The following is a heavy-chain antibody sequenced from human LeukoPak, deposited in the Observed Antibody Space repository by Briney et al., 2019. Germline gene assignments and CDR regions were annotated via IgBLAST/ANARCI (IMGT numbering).Heavy chain of an antibody. V-gene: IGHV3-21*04. CDR2: ITSGSSYI. CDR1: GFTFSSYN. D-gene: IGHD3-22*01. CDR3: ARYYYDSSGYYYFDY. J-gene: IGHJ4*02. Sequence: GGSLRLSCAASGFTFSSYNMNWVRQAPGKGLEWVSSITSGSSYIYYADSEKGRFTISRDNAKNSLYLQINSLRAEDTALYYCARYYYDSSGYYYFDYWGQGTLVTVSS.